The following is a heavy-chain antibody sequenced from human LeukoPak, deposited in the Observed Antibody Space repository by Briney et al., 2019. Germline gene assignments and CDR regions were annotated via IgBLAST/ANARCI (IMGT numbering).Heavy chain of an antibody. J-gene: IGHJ5*02. CDR3: ARDDSSGYYTPLSS. D-gene: IGHD3-22*01. CDR1: GGTFSSYA. Sequence: WSSVKVSCKASGGTFSSYAISWVRQAPGQGLEWMGRIIPIFGTANYAQKFQGRVTITTDESTSTAYMELSSLRSEDTAVYYCARDDSSGYYTPLSSWGQGTLVTVSS. V-gene: IGHV1-69*05. CDR2: IIPIFGTA.